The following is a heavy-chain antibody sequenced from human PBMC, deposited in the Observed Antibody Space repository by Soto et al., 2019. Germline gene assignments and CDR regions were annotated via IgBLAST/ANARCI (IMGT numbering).Heavy chain of an antibody. J-gene: IGHJ4*02. CDR3: ARVRGHDFWSGPDY. V-gene: IGHV3-30-3*01. D-gene: IGHD3-3*01. Sequence: QVQLVESGGGVVQPGRSLRLSCAASGFTFSSYAMHWVRQAPGKGLEWVAVISYDGSNKYYADSVKGRFTISRDNSKNTLYLQMNSLRAEDTAVYYCARVRGHDFWSGPDYWGQGTLVTVSS. CDR1: GFTFSSYA. CDR2: ISYDGSNK.